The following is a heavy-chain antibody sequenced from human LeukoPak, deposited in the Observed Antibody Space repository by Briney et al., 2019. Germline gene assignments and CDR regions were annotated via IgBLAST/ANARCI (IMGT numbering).Heavy chain of an antibody. CDR2: ISAYNGNT. J-gene: IGHJ4*02. D-gene: IGHD3-10*01. V-gene: IGHV1-18*01. CDR1: GYTFTSYG. Sequence: ASVKVSCKASGYTFTSYGISWVRQAPGQGLEWMGWISAYNGNTNYAQKLQGRVTMTTDTSTSTAYMELRSLRSDDTAVYYCARAPIWFGELSFDYWGQGTLVTVSS. CDR3: ARAPIWFGELSFDY.